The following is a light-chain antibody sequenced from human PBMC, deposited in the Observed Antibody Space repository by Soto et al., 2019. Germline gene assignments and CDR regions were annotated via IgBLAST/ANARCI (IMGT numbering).Light chain of an antibody. Sequence: QSVLTQPASVSGSPGQSITISCTRTSSDVGGYNYVSWYQQHPGKAPKLMIYDVSNRPSGVSNRFSGSKSGNTASLTISGLQAEDEADYYCSSYTSSFYVFGTGTKVTVL. CDR3: SSYTSSFYV. V-gene: IGLV2-14*01. J-gene: IGLJ1*01. CDR1: SSDVGGYNY. CDR2: DVS.